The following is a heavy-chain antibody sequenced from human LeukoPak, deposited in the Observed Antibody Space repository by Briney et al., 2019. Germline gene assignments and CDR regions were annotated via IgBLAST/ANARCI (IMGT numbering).Heavy chain of an antibody. V-gene: IGHV1-18*01. CDR1: GYTFTSYG. J-gene: IGHJ4*02. CDR3: ARDIEEGSSSWYKRYYFDY. CDR2: ISAYNGNT. Sequence: GASVKVSCKASGYTFTSYGISWVRQAPGQGPEWMGWISAYNGNTNYAQKLQGRVTMTTDTSTSTAYMELRSLRSDDTAVYYCARDIEEGSSSWYKRYYFDYWGQGTLVTVSS. D-gene: IGHD6-13*01.